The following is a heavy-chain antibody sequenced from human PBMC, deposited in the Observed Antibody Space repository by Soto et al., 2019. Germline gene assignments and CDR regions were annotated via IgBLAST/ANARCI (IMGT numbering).Heavy chain of an antibody. CDR1: GGSFSGYY. CDR3: ARVYYYDSSGYPTCAYYYYGMDV. Sequence: SETLSLTCAVYGGSFSGYYWSWIRQPPGKGLEWIGEINHSGSTNYNPSLKSRVTISVDTSKNQFSLKLSSVTAADTAVYYCARVYYYDSSGYPTCAYYYYGMDVWGQGTTVTVSS. V-gene: IGHV4-34*01. J-gene: IGHJ6*02. CDR2: INHSGST. D-gene: IGHD3-22*01.